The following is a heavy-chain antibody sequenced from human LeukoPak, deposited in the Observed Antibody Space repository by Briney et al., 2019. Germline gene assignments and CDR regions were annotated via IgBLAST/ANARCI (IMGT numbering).Heavy chain of an antibody. CDR2: IHPSGTL. CDR3: SRGLDSRKLGY. CDR1: GASFSSGDQY. V-gene: IGHV4-30-4*08. Sequence: SETLSLTCTVSGASFSSGDQYWNWIRQRPGEGLEWIGSIHPSGTLYNNPSLASRVTISIDTYKNQFSLNLNSVTAADTAVYFCSRGLDSRKLGYWGQGTLVTVSS. D-gene: IGHD3-22*01. J-gene: IGHJ4*02.